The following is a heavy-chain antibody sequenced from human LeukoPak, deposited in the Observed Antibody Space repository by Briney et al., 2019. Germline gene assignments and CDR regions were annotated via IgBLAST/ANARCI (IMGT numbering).Heavy chain of an antibody. CDR1: GGSFSGYY. Sequence: PSETLSLTCAVYGGSFSGYYWSWIRQPPGKGLEWIGEINHSGSTNYNPSLKSRVTISVDTSKNQFSLKLSSVTAADTAVYYCAGGRGEVVTASAYYFDYWGQGTLVTVSS. D-gene: IGHD2-21*02. V-gene: IGHV4-34*01. CDR3: AGGRGEVVTASAYYFDY. J-gene: IGHJ4*02. CDR2: INHSGST.